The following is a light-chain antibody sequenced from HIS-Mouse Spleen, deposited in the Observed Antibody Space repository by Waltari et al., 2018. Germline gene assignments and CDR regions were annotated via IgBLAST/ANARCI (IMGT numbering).Light chain of an antibody. CDR3: CSYAGSSTFVVV. CDR2: EGS. Sequence: QSALTQPASVSGSPGQSITISCTGTSSDVGSYNLVSWYQQHPGKAPKLIIYEGSKRPEGVSKRFSGSKSGNTASLTISGLQAEDEADYYCCSYAGSSTFVVVFGGGTKLTVL. J-gene: IGLJ2*01. CDR1: SSDVGSYNL. V-gene: IGLV2-23*03.